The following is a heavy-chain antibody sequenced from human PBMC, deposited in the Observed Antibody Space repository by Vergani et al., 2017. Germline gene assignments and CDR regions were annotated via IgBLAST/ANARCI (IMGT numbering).Heavy chain of an antibody. J-gene: IGHJ4*02. V-gene: IGHV3-15*01. Sequence: EVQLVESGGGLVKPGGSLRLSCAASGFTFSNAWMSWFRQAPGKGMEWVGRIKSKTDGGTTDYAAPVKGRFTISRDDSKNTLYLQMNSLKTEDTAVYYCTTECAYYDFWSGYYTAGLDYWGQGTLVTVSS. CDR2: IKSKTDGGTT. CDR3: TTECAYYDFWSGYYTAGLDY. CDR1: GFTFSNAW. D-gene: IGHD3-3*01.